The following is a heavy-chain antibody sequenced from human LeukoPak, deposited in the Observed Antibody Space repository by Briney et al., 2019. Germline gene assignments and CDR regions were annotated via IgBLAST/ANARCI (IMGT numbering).Heavy chain of an antibody. J-gene: IGHJ5*02. Sequence: SQTLSLTCAISGDSVSSNSAAWNWIRQSPSRGLEWLGRTYYRSKWYNDYAVSVKSRITINPDTSKNQFSLQLNSVTPEDTAVYYCAGGIAAAGIVANWFDPWGQGTLVTVSS. CDR1: GDSVSSNSAA. CDR3: AGGIAAAGIVANWFDP. V-gene: IGHV6-1*01. CDR2: TYYRSKWYN. D-gene: IGHD6-13*01.